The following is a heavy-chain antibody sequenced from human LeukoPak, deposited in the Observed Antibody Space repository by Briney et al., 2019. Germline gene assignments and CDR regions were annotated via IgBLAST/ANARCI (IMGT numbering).Heavy chain of an antibody. Sequence: SLRLSCSPSGFTFSRYWMSWVRQAAGKGRERVANIKQDGSEKYYVDSVKGRFTISRDNAKNSLYLQMNSLRAEDTAVYYCARDSPYYYYMDVWGKGTTVTVSS. CDR3: ARDSPYYYYMDV. CDR1: GFTFSRYW. J-gene: IGHJ6*03. CDR2: IKQDGSEK. V-gene: IGHV3-7*01.